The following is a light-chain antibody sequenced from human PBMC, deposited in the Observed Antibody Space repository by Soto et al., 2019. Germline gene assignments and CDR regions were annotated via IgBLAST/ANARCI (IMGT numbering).Light chain of an antibody. CDR1: QSVSSSY. CDR3: QQRSNWPLT. CDR2: GSS. Sequence: EIVLTQSPGTLSLSPGERATLSCRASQSVSSSYLAWYQQKPGQAPRLLIYGSSSRATGIPDRFSGSGSGTEFTLTISRLEPEDFEVYYCQQRSNWPLTFGGGTKVDIK. J-gene: IGKJ4*01. V-gene: IGKV3D-20*02.